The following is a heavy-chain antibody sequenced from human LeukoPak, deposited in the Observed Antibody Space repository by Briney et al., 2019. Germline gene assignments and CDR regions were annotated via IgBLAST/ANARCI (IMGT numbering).Heavy chain of an antibody. CDR2: VEHDGTTK. Sequence: GGSLRLSCPASGFTFSSLGMHWVRQAPGKGLEWVAFVEHDGTTKYYADSVKGRFSISRDNSKNTLFLQMNSLRPDDTSMYYCVTDLHGINWYVHWGQGTLVTVSS. CDR3: VTDLHGINWYVH. V-gene: IGHV3-30*02. CDR1: GFTFSSLG. J-gene: IGHJ5*02. D-gene: IGHD3-3*02.